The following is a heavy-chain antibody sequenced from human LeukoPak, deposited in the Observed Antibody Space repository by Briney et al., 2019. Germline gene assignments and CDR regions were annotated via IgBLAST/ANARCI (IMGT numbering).Heavy chain of an antibody. CDR3: ARVAGTDTYYFDY. J-gene: IGHJ4*02. V-gene: IGHV4-31*03. Sequence: PSETLSLTCTVSGGSISSGGYYWSWIRQHPGKGLEWIGYIYYSGSTYYNPSLKSRVTISVDTSKNQFSLKLSSVTAADTAVYYCARVAGTDTYYFDYWGQGTLVTVSS. CDR2: IYYSGST. CDR1: GGSISSGGYY. D-gene: IGHD1-1*01.